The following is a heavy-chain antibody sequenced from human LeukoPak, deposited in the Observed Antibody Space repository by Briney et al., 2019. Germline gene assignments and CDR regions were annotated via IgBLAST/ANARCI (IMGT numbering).Heavy chain of an antibody. CDR1: GYTFTGYY. CDR3: ARVRMITFGGVIVEYAFDI. CDR2: INPNSGGT. V-gene: IGHV1-2*02. D-gene: IGHD3-16*02. J-gene: IGHJ3*02. Sequence: ASVKVSCKASGYTFTGYYMHWVRQAPGQGLEWMGWINPNSGGTNYAQKFQGRVTMTRDTSISTAYMELSRLRSDDTAVYYCARVRMITFGGVIVEYAFDIWGQGTMVTVSS.